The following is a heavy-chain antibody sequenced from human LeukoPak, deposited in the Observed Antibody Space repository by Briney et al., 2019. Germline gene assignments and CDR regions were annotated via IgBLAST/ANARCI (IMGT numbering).Heavy chain of an antibody. V-gene: IGHV3-48*04. J-gene: IGHJ4*02. Sequence: GESLRLSCAASGFTFSSYSMNWVRQAPGKGLEWVSYISSDSRTIYYADSVKGRFTISRDNAKNTMYLQMNSLRADDTAVYYCARGCSSTKCPADYWGQGTLVTVSS. CDR1: GFTFSSYS. CDR3: ARGCSSTKCPADY. D-gene: IGHD2-2*01. CDR2: ISSDSRTI.